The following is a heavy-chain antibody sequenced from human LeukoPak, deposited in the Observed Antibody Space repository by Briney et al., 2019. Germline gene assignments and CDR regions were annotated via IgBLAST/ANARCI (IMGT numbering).Heavy chain of an antibody. CDR1: GDSISRTTYY. D-gene: IGHD4-17*01. CDR3: AREQTVTTPRYFDY. CDR2: IYYAGST. J-gene: IGHJ4*02. V-gene: IGHV4-39*07. Sequence: SETLSLTCTVSGDSISRTTYYWGWIRQPPGKGLEWIGNIYYAGSTHYNPSLKSRVTISVDKSKNQFSLKLSSVTAADTAVYYCAREQTVTTPRYFDYWGQGTLVTVSS.